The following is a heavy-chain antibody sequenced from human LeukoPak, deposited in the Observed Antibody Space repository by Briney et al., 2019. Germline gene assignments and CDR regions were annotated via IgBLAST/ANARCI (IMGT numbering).Heavy chain of an antibody. CDR1: GFIFSSYW. J-gene: IGHJ4*02. V-gene: IGHV3-74*01. D-gene: IGHD5-12*01. CDR3: ARGYSAYGTDY. CDR2: LNGDGSST. Sequence: PGGSLRLSCVGSGFIFSSYWMHWVCQAPGKGPVWVSGLNGDGSSTTYADSVKGRFTISRDNAKNTLYLQMNSLRAEDAAVYYCARGYSAYGTDYWGQGTLVTVSS.